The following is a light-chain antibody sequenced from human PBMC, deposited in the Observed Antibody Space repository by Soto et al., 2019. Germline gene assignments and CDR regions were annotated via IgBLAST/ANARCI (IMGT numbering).Light chain of an antibody. CDR1: QSVPSNF. CDR3: QQYDSSWT. V-gene: IGKV3-20*01. CDR2: GVS. Sequence: EIVLTQSPGTLSLSPGERPTLSCRASQSVPSNFLAWYQQKPGQAPILLIYGVSRRATGIPDRFSGSGSGTDFTLTISRLEPEDFAVYYCQQYDSSWTFGQGTKVEIK. J-gene: IGKJ1*01.